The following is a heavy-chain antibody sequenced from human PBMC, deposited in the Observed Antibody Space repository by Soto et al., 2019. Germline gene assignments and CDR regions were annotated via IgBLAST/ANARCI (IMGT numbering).Heavy chain of an antibody. CDR1: GFTFTNSA. Sequence: SVKVSCKASGFTFTNSAVQWVRQTRGQRLEWIGWIVVANGNTDYAQKFQERLIITRDRSTSTAYMELSSLTSEDTAVYYCARDAKWDPPGVAAKSDEYFDYWG. CDR3: ARDAKWDPPGVAAKSDEYFDY. V-gene: IGHV1-58*01. CDR2: IVVANGNT. D-gene: IGHD6-13*01. J-gene: IGHJ4*01.